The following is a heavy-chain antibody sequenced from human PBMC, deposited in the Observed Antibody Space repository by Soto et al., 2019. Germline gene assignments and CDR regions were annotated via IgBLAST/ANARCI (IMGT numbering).Heavy chain of an antibody. CDR1: WFTFSRYG. Sequence: GAPGKGSCKASWFTFSRYGISWVRQAPGQRLEWMGWISAYNGNTNYAQKLQGRVTMTTDTSTSTAYMELRSLRSDDTAVYYCARERDCGYSYGCTDFDYWGQGTLVTVSS. CDR3: ARERDCGYSYGCTDFDY. J-gene: IGHJ4*02. CDR2: ISAYNGNT. V-gene: IGHV1-18*01. D-gene: IGHD5-18*01.